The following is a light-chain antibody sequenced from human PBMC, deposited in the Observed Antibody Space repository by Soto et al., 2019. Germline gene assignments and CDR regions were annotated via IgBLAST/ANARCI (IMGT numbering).Light chain of an antibody. V-gene: IGKV1-9*01. Sequence: IQLTQAPSPLSASFGDSATITCRASQDITSYLAWYQQKPGKAPNLLIYHASTLESGVPSRFSGSGSGTEFTLTISSLQPEDFGTYYCQHLNSYPITFGQGTRLEIK. CDR2: HAS. J-gene: IGKJ5*01. CDR1: QDITSY. CDR3: QHLNSYPIT.